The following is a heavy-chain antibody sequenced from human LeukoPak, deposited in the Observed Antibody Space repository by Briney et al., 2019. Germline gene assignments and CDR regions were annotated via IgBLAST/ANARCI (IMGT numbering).Heavy chain of an antibody. J-gene: IGHJ4*02. D-gene: IGHD2-8*02. CDR1: GFTFSRSA. CDR2: IAHHGNNK. Sequence: GGSLRLSCAASGFTFSRSAMHWVRQGPGKGLEWVAYIAHHGNNKYYADSVKGRYTISRDNSKGTLFLQMNSLRVDDTAVYYCAKDGSWSCTDWGQGTLVRVSS. V-gene: IGHV3-30*02. CDR3: AKDGSWSCTD.